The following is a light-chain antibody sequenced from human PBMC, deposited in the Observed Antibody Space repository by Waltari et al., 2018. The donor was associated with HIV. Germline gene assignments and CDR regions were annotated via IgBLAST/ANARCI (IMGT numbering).Light chain of an antibody. V-gene: IGKV3-20*01. CDR2: GAS. CDR3: QQYSRSAYT. J-gene: IGKJ2*01. Sequence: EIVLTQSPDTLSLSPGERATLSCRASQSVSSSYLAWYQQKPGQPPRLLIYGASTSAIGIPDRFSISGSGTDFTLTISRLEPEDFAVYYCQQYSRSAYTFGQGTKLEIK. CDR1: QSVSSSY.